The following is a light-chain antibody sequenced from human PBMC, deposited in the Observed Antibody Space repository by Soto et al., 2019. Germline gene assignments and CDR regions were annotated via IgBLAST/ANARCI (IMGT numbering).Light chain of an antibody. CDR2: GAS. J-gene: IGKJ2*01. CDR3: LHDYSYPYT. Sequence: AIQMTQSPSSLSASVGDRVTITCRASQGIRNDLGWYQQKSGKAPKLLIYGASSLQSRVPSRFSGSGSGTDFTLTISSLQPEDFATYYCLHDYSYPYTFGQGTKVEIK. V-gene: IGKV1-6*01. CDR1: QGIRND.